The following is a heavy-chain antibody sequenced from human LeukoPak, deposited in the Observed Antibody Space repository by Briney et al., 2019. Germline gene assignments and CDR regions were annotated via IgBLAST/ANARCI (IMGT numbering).Heavy chain of an antibody. CDR1: GYTFTSYG. Sequence: GASVKVSCKASGYTFTSYGISWVRQAPGQGLEWMGWISAYNGNTNYAQKPQGRVTMTTDTSTSTAYMELRSLRSDDTAVYYCAGGLPTGGYYYYYMDAWGKGTTVTVSS. CDR2: ISAYNGNT. D-gene: IGHD3-10*01. J-gene: IGHJ6*03. V-gene: IGHV1-18*01. CDR3: AGGLPTGGYYYYYMDA.